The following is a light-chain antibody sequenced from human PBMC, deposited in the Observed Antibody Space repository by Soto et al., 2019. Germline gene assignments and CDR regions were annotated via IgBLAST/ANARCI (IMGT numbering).Light chain of an antibody. CDR2: DAS. CDR3: QQYENLPT. J-gene: IGKJ5*01. V-gene: IGKV1-33*01. CDR1: QSISSW. Sequence: EIRVTQSASTLSASVGDRVTITCRASQSISSWLAWYQQKPGKAPKLLIYDASNLEAGVPSRFRGSGSGTDFTFTISRLQPEDIATYYCQQYENLPTFGQGTRLEI.